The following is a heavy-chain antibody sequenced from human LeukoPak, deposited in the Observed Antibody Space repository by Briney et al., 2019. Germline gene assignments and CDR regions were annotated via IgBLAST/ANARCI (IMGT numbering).Heavy chain of an antibody. CDR1: GYSFTDYW. V-gene: IGHV5-51*01. Sequence: KPGESLKISCQGSGYSFTDYWIAWVRQKPGKGLEWMGVIYPADSDTRYNPSFEGQVPVSADKSIRAAYLHWGSLQASDSGVYYCARQHSYDNSGFDYWGQGTQVSVS. CDR3: ARQHSYDNSGFDY. J-gene: IGHJ4*02. CDR2: IYPADSDT. D-gene: IGHD3-22*01.